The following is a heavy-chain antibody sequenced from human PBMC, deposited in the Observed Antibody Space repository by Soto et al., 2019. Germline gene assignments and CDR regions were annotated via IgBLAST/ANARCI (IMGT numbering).Heavy chain of an antibody. Sequence: GGSLRLSCAASGFVFSNYGIHWVRQAPGKGLEWVAFISNDGSKKYYGDSVKGRFTISRDNSENTVYLQMTSLRPDDTAVFYCARDVAMPSGLGLGYWGQGTLVTVSS. V-gene: IGHV3-30*03. CDR2: ISNDGSKK. CDR3: ARDVAMPSGLGLGY. J-gene: IGHJ4*02. D-gene: IGHD6-19*01. CDR1: GFVFSNYG.